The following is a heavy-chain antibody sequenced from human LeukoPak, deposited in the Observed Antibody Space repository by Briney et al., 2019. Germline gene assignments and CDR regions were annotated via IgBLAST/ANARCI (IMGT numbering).Heavy chain of an antibody. V-gene: IGHV4-39*07. D-gene: IGHD2-8*02. CDR2: IYYSGSA. CDR1: GGSISSSSYY. J-gene: IGHJ4*02. Sequence: PSETLSLTCTVSGGSISSSSYYWGWIRQPPGKGLEWIGSIYYSGSAYYNPSLKSRVTISVDTSKNQFSLKLSSVTAADTAVYYCARTYGWWPPFDYWGQGTLVTVSS. CDR3: ARTYGWWPPFDY.